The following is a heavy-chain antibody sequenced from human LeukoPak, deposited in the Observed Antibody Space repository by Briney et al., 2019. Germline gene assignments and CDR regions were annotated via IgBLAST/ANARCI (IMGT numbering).Heavy chain of an antibody. CDR3: ARGYGFGGATFVLGVVNAFDI. V-gene: IGHV1-69*13. CDR2: IIPIFGTA. Sequence: SVKVSCKASGGTFSSYAISWVRQAPGQGLEWMGGIIPIFGTANYAQKFQGRVTITSDESTSTAYMELSSLRSEDTAVYYCARGYGFGGATFVLGVVNAFDIWGQGTMITVSS. CDR1: GGTFSSYA. D-gene: IGHD3-16*01. J-gene: IGHJ3*02.